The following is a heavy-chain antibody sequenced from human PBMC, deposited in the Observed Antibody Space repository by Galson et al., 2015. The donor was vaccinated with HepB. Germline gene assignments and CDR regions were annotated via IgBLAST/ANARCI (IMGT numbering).Heavy chain of an antibody. V-gene: IGHV6-1*01. CDR3: ARAPGREESGYDTDSFDL. J-gene: IGHJ3*01. D-gene: IGHD5-12*01. Sequence: CAISGDSVSSNSAAWNWIRQSPSRGLEWLGRTYYRSKWYKDYAISVKSRLSINPDTSKNQLSLQLKSVTPEDTAVYFCARAPGREESGYDTDSFDLWGQGTMVTVSS. CDR2: TYYRSKWYK. CDR1: GDSVSSNSAA.